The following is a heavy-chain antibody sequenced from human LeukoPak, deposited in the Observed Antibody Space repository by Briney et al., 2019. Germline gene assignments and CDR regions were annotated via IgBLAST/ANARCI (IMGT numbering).Heavy chain of an antibody. Sequence: GGSLRLSCAASGFTFSSYVMSWVRQAPGKGLEWVSGISGSGGSTYDADSVKGRFTTSRDNSKNTVYVQMNSLRAEDTAVYYCAKSRRYSGIYGSTNFDYWGQGTLVTVSS. CDR3: AKSRRYSGIYGSTNFDY. CDR2: ISGSGGST. D-gene: IGHD1-26*01. V-gene: IGHV3-23*01. J-gene: IGHJ4*02. CDR1: GFTFSSYV.